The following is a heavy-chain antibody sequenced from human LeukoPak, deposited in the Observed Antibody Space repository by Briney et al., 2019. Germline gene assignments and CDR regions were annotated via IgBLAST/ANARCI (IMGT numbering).Heavy chain of an antibody. CDR1: GGSISSNNYY. CDR3: ARGDGSSWYRLRNFDY. CDR2: IYYSGST. D-gene: IGHD6-13*01. V-gene: IGHV4-39*07. Sequence: SETLSLTCTVSGGSISSNNYYWGWIRQPPGKGLEWIGSIYYSGSTYYNPSLKSRVTISVDTSKNQFSLKLSSVTAADTAVYYCARGDGSSWYRLRNFDYWGQGTLVTVSS. J-gene: IGHJ4*02.